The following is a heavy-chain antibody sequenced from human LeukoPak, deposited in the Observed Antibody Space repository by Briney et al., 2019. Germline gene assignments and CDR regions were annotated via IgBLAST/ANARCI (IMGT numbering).Heavy chain of an antibody. CDR2: MYAGGTT. CDR1: GVIVSRNF. CDR3: ARGSGSGWPLDR. V-gene: IGHV3-53*01. J-gene: IGHJ5*02. Sequence: PGGSVRLSCAASGVIVSRNFMSWVRQAPGKGRQWVAIMYAGGTTDYSDSVRGRFHISRDSSNNTLSLQINSLRAEDTAVYYCARGSGSGWPLDRWGQGALVTVSS. D-gene: IGHD6-19*01.